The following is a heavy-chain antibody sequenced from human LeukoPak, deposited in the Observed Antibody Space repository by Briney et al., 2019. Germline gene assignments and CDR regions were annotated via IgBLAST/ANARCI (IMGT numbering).Heavy chain of an antibody. CDR2: ISYSGST. CDR3: ARHEFDSGSLPYFDY. Sequence: KPSETLSLTCTVSGGSIGSYYWSWIRQPPGKGLEWIGHISYSGSTNYNPSLKSRVTISVDTFKNQFSLKLSAVTAADTAVYYCARHEFDSGSLPYFDYWGQGILVTVSS. J-gene: IGHJ4*02. V-gene: IGHV4-59*08. CDR1: GGSIGSYY. D-gene: IGHD3-10*01.